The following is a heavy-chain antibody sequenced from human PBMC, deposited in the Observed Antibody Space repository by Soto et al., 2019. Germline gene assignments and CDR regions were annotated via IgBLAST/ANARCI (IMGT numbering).Heavy chain of an antibody. CDR2: IYWDDDK. D-gene: IGHD2-15*01. CDR3: APGSLGYCSGGSCYPTEYFQH. V-gene: IGHV2-5*02. J-gene: IGHJ1*01. CDR1: GFSLSTSGVG. Sequence: QITLKESGPTLVTPTQTLTLTCTFSGFSLSTSGVGVGWIRQPPGKALEWLALIYWDDDKRYSPSLKSRLTITKDTTNNQVVRTMANMDPVDTATYYCAPGSLGYCSGGSCYPTEYFQHWGQGTLVTVSA.